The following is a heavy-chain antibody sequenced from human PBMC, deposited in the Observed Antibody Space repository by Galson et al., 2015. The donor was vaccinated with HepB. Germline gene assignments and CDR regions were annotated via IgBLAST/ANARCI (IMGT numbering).Heavy chain of an antibody. CDR2: ISYDGSNK. Sequence: SLRLSCAASGFTFSSYAMHWVRQAPGKGLEWVAVISYDGSNKYYADSVKGRFTISRDNSKNTLYLQMNSLRAEDTAVYYCARDREGVRGVIIPNWFDPWGQGTLVTVSS. J-gene: IGHJ5*02. CDR1: GFTFSSYA. V-gene: IGHV3-30*04. CDR3: ARDREGVRGVIIPNWFDP. D-gene: IGHD3-10*01.